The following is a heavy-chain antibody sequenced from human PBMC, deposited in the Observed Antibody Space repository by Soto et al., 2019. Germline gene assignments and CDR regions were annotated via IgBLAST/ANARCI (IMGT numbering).Heavy chain of an antibody. D-gene: IGHD6-19*01. CDR3: AREERVGSGDAFDI. J-gene: IGHJ3*02. Sequence: SQTLSLTCAISGDSVSSNSAAWNWIIHSPSRGLEWLGRTYYRSKWYNDYAVSVKSRITINPDTSKNQFSLQLNSVTPEDTAVYYCAREERVGSGDAFDIWGQGTMVTVSS. CDR2: TYYRSKWYN. CDR1: GDSVSSNSAA. V-gene: IGHV6-1*01.